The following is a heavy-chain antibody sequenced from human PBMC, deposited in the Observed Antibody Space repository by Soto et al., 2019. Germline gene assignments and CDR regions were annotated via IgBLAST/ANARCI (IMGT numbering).Heavy chain of an antibody. D-gene: IGHD6-6*01. CDR3: ARDEGAARPPFDS. Sequence: QVHLVQSGGGVVQPGRSLRLSCAASEFTFRSYAMHWVRQAPGKGLEWVASISYDGNNKFYRDSVKGRFAISRDNSENTLYLQLNSLSPEDTAVYYCARDEGAARPPFDSWGQGTLVTVSS. V-gene: IGHV3-30*09. CDR2: ISYDGNNK. CDR1: EFTFRSYA. J-gene: IGHJ4*02.